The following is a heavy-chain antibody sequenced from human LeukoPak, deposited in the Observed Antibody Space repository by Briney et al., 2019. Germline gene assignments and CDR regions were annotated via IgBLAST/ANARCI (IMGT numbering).Heavy chain of an antibody. J-gene: IGHJ5*02. V-gene: IGHV1-69*13. CDR1: GGTFSSYA. CDR2: IIPIFGTA. Sequence: SVKVSCKASGGTFSSYAISWVRQAPGQGLEWMGGIIPIFGTANYAQKFQGRVTITADESTSTAYMELSSLRSEDTAVYYCARERRYDFWRGYSFSYWFDPWGQGTLVTVSS. CDR3: ARERRYDFWRGYSFSYWFDP. D-gene: IGHD3-3*01.